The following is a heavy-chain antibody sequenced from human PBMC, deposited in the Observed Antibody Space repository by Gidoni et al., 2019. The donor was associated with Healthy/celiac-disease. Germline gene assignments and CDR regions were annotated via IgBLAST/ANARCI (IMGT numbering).Heavy chain of an antibody. V-gene: IGHV3-23*01. CDR2: ISGSGVST. CDR1: RFTFSSYT. J-gene: IGHJ4*02. Sequence: EVQLLESGGGLVQPGGSLRLSCAASRFTFSSYTMSWVRQAPGKGLEWVSAISGSGVSTYHADSVKGRFTISRDNSKNTLYLQMSSLRAEDTAVYYCARGTPTDYWGQGTLVTVSS. CDR3: ARGTPTDY.